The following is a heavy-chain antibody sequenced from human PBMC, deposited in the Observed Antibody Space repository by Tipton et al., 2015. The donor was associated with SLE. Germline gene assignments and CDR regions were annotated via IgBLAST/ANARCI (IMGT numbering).Heavy chain of an antibody. CDR1: GGSISSGSYY. CDR3: ARATVAGMGY. Sequence: TLSLTCTVSGGSISSGSYYWTWIRQPAGKGLEWIGRIYTSGSTNYNPSLKSRVTTSVDTSKNQFSLKLSSVTAADTAVYYCARATVAGMGYWGQGTLVTVSS. D-gene: IGHD6-19*01. V-gene: IGHV4-61*02. CDR2: IYTSGST. J-gene: IGHJ4*02.